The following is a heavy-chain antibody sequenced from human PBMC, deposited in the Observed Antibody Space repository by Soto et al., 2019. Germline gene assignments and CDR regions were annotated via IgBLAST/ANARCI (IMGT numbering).Heavy chain of an antibody. D-gene: IGHD3-9*01. CDR3: ARDGSRYDILTGYFDY. CDR2: IWYDGSNK. CDR1: GFTFSSYG. V-gene: IGHV3-33*01. J-gene: IGHJ4*02. Sequence: GWSLRLSCAAAGFTFSSYGMHWVRQAPGKGLEWVAVIWYDGSNKYYADSVKGRFTISRDNSKNTLYLQMNSLRAEDTAVYYCARDGSRYDILTGYFDYWGQGTLVTASS.